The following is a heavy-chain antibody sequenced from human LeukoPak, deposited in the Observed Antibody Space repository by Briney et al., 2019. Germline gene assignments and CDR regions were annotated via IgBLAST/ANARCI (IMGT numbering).Heavy chain of an antibody. Sequence: GGSLRLSCAPSGFTFSSYSMHWVRQAPGKGLEYVSAISGNGGSTYYADSVSGRFTISRDNSKNTVYLQMGSLRAEDMAVHYCARVLSGYDYWGQGTLVTVSS. CDR3: ARVLSGYDY. D-gene: IGHD3-22*01. V-gene: IGHV3-64*02. CDR1: GFTFSSYS. CDR2: ISGNGGST. J-gene: IGHJ4*02.